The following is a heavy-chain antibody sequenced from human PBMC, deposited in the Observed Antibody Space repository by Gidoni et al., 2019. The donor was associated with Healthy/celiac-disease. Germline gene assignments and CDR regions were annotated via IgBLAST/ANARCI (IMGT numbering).Heavy chain of an antibody. Sequence: QVQLVQSGAEVKKPEASVKVSGKASGDTFTSYYMHWVRQAPGQGLEWMGIINPSGGSTSYAQKFQGRVTMTSDTSTSTVYMELSSLRSEDTAVYYCARDPNYYDSSGYYLDWGQGTLVTVSS. V-gene: IGHV1-46*01. J-gene: IGHJ4*02. CDR2: INPSGGST. D-gene: IGHD3-22*01. CDR3: ARDPNYYDSSGYYLD. CDR1: GDTFTSYY.